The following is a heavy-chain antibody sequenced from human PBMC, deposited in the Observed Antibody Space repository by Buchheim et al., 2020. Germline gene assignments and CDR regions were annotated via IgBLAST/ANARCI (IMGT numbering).Heavy chain of an antibody. Sequence: QVQLVESGGGVVQPGRSLRLSCAASGFTFSSYGMHWVRQAPGKGLEWVAVISYDGSNKYYADSVKGRFTISRDNSKNTLYLQMNGLRAEDTAVYYCAKEVGSGSYWTRPYYFDYWGQGTL. V-gene: IGHV3-30*18. CDR2: ISYDGSNK. CDR1: GFTFSSYG. CDR3: AKEVGSGSYWTRPYYFDY. D-gene: IGHD1-26*01. J-gene: IGHJ4*02.